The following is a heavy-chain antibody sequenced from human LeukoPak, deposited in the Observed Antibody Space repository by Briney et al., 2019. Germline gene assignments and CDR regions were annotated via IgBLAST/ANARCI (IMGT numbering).Heavy chain of an antibody. V-gene: IGHV4-34*01. J-gene: IGHJ6*03. D-gene: IGHD2-2*02. CDR3: ARLPIPRRYYYYYMDV. Sequence: SETLSLTCAVYGGSFSGYYWSWIRQPPGKGLEWIGEISHSGSTNYNPPLKSRVTISVDTSKNQFSLKLSSVTAADTAVYYCARLPIPRRYYYYYMDVWGKGTTVTISS. CDR2: ISHSGST. CDR1: GGSFSGYY.